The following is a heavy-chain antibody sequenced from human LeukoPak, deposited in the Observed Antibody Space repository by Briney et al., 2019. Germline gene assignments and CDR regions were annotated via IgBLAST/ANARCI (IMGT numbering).Heavy chain of an antibody. V-gene: IGHV1-69*05. CDR2: IIPIFGTA. D-gene: IGHD1-26*01. CDR1: GGTFSSYA. J-gene: IGHJ4*02. Sequence: ASVKVSCKASGGTFSSYAISWVRQAPGQGLEWMGGIIPIFGTANYAQKFQGRVTTTTDESTSTAHMELSSLRSEDTAVYYCARGSDSGSPPGYWGQGTLVTVSS. CDR3: ARGSDSGSPPGY.